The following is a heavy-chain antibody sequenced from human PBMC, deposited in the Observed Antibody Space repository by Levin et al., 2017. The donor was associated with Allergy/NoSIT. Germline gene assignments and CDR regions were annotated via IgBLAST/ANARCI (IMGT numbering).Heavy chain of an antibody. CDR1: GGSVSGYF. CDR2: IFSSGNT. CDR3: ARYCSISDCRSAFEY. D-gene: IGHD2-2*01. V-gene: IGHV4-59*02. J-gene: IGHJ4*02. Sequence: SETLSLTCTVSGGSVSGYFWSWIRQPPGKGLEWIGYIFSSGNTNYNPSLRGRLTMSVETSKNQFSLRLSSVTAADTAVYYCARYCSISDCRSAFEYWGQGTLVTVSS.